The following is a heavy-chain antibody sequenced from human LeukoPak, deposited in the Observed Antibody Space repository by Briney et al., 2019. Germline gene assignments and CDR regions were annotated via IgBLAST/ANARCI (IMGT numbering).Heavy chain of an antibody. CDR1: GFTFSDYY. D-gene: IGHD3-3*01. CDR2: ISSSGSTI. CDR3: AREGLRITIFGVVSGRNAFDI. V-gene: IGHV3-11*04. Sequence: KSGGSLRLSCAASGFTFSDYYMSWIRQAPGKGLEWVSYISSSGSTIYYADSVKGQFTISRDNAKNSLYLQMNSLRAEDTAVYYCAREGLRITIFGVVSGRNAFDIWGQGTMVTVSS. J-gene: IGHJ3*02.